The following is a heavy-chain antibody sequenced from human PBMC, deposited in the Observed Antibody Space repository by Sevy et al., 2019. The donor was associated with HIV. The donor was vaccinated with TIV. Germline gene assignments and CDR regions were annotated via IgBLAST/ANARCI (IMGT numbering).Heavy chain of an antibody. D-gene: IGHD6-13*01. CDR1: GGSISNYY. CDR2: NYYSGST. J-gene: IGHJ4*01. Sequence: SETLSLTCTVSGGSISNYYWSWIRQPPGKGLEWIGYNYYSGSTNYNPSLKSRVTISVDTSRNQFSLKLSSVTAADTAVYYCARERQLVLDYWGQEPWSPSPQ. V-gene: IGHV4-59*01. CDR3: ARERQLVLDY.